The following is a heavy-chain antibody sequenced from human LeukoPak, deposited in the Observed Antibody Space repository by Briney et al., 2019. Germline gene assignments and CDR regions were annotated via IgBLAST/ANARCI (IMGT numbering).Heavy chain of an antibody. D-gene: IGHD3-22*01. V-gene: IGHV1-2*02. Sequence: ASVKVSCKASGYTFTAYYMHWVRQTPGQGLEWMGWINPNSGGTNYAQKFQGRVTMTRDTSISTAYMELSRLRSDDTAVYYCARDYYDSSGFGAFDIWGQGTMVTVSS. CDR2: INPNSGGT. J-gene: IGHJ3*02. CDR1: GYTFTAYY. CDR3: ARDYYDSSGFGAFDI.